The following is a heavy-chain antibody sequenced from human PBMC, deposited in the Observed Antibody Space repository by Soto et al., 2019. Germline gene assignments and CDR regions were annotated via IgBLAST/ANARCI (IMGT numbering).Heavy chain of an antibody. V-gene: IGHV3-23*01. D-gene: IGHD5-12*01. CDR3: ATPMAAYSGYEFNWFDP. Sequence: EVQLLESGGGLVQPGGSLRLSCAASGFTFSSYAMSWVRQAPGKGLEWVSAISGSGGSTYYADSVKGRFTISRDSSKNTLYLQMNSLRAEDTAVYYCATPMAAYSGYEFNWFDPWGQGTLVTVSS. CDR2: ISGSGGST. CDR1: GFTFSSYA. J-gene: IGHJ5*02.